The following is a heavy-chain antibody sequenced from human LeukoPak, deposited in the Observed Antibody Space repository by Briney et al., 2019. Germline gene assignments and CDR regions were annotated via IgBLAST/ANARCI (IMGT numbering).Heavy chain of an antibody. V-gene: IGHV3-21*04. CDR1: GFTFSSYS. CDR2: ISTSSSYI. J-gene: IGHJ4*02. D-gene: IGHD2-21*02. CDR3: ARAQTYGDSRLLLDY. Sequence: GGSLRLSCVASGFTFSSYSMHWVRQAPGKGLEWVSSISTSSSYIYYGDSVKGRFTISRDNAKNSQYLQMNSLRVEDTALYYCARAQTYGDSRLLLDYWGQGTLVTVSS.